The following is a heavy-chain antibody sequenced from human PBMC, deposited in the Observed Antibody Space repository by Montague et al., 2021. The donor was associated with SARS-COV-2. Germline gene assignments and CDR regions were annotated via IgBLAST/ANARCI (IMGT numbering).Heavy chain of an antibody. CDR2: ISYSGST. V-gene: IGHV4-59*01. CDR3: ASVQGYRNYMRCYPFFDR. D-gene: IGHD2-15*01. J-gene: IGHJ5*02. Sequence: SETLSLTCSVSGGSITSFSWSWIQQPPGKGLEWIGYISYSGSTDYSPSLESRVTISVDTSKNQISLELSSVTAADTAVYYCASVQGYRNYMRCYPFFDRWGQGTLVTVSS. CDR1: GGSITSFS.